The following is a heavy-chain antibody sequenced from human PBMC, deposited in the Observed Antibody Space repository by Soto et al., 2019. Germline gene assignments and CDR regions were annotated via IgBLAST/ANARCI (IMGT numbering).Heavy chain of an antibody. CDR1: RGSVSVYY. CDR2: IFHNAAT. J-gene: IGHJ4*02. Sequence: SETLSLTCTVSRGSVSVYYWNWIRQSPGKGLEWIGHIFHNAATNYNPSLKSRVTISVDPSKSQFSLKLNSVTAADTAVYFCARGQGSFDSWGQGTLGTVSS. CDR3: ARGQGSFDS. V-gene: IGHV4-59*02.